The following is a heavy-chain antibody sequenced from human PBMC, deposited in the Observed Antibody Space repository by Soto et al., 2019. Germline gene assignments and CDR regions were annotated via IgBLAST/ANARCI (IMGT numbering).Heavy chain of an antibody. D-gene: IGHD5-12*01. J-gene: IGHJ6*02. CDR3: ASLGSGYEQQYYYYYGMDV. Sequence: SETLSLTCTVSGGSISSYYWSWIRQPPGKGLEWIGYIYYSGSTNYTPSLQSRVTISVDTSKNQFSLKLSSVTAADTAVYYCASLGSGYEQQYYYYYGMDVWGQGTTVTVSS. CDR1: GGSISSYY. CDR2: IYYSGST. V-gene: IGHV4-59*01.